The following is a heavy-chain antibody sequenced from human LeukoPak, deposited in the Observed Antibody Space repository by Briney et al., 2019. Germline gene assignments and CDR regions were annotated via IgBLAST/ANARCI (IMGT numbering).Heavy chain of an antibody. CDR1: GFTFSSYA. J-gene: IGHJ4*02. V-gene: IGHV3-30-3*01. CDR2: ISYDGSNK. D-gene: IGHD5-18*01. Sequence: GGSLRLSCVASGFTFSSYAMHWVRQAPGKGLEWVAVISYDGSNKYYADSVKGRFTISRDNSKNTLYLQMNSLRAEDTAVYYCAREDTAMVLIDYWGQGTLVTVSS. CDR3: AREDTAMVLIDY.